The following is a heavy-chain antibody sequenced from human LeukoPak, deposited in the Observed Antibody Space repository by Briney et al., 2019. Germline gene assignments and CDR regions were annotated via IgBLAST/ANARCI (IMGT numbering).Heavy chain of an antibody. V-gene: IGHV5-51*01. CDR2: IYPGDSDT. Sequence: GESLKISCKGSGYSFTSYWIGWVRQMPGKGLEWMGIIYPGDSDTRYSPSFQGQVTISADKSISTAYLQWSSLKASDTAMYYCARQGDYDFWSGYHRLFDYWGQGTLVTVSS. D-gene: IGHD3-3*01. CDR1: GYSFTSYW. J-gene: IGHJ4*02. CDR3: ARQGDYDFWSGYHRLFDY.